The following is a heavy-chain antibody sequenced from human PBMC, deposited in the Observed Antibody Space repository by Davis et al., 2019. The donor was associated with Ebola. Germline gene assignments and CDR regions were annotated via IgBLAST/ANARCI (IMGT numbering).Heavy chain of an antibody. CDR3: ARANYDFWSSFYYYYGMDV. Sequence: GESLKISCAASGFTSSSYEMNWVRQAPGKGLEWVSYISSSGSTIYYADSVKGRFTISRDNAKNSLYLQMNSLRAEDTAVYYCARANYDFWSSFYYYYGMDVWGQGTTVTVSS. CDR2: ISSSGSTI. D-gene: IGHD3-3*01. CDR1: GFTSSSYE. V-gene: IGHV3-48*03. J-gene: IGHJ6*02.